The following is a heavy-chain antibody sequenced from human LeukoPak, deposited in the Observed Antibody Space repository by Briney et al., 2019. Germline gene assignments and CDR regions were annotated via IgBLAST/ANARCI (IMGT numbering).Heavy chain of an antibody. J-gene: IGHJ3*02. D-gene: IGHD3-3*01. Sequence: SETLSLTCTVSGGSISSYYWSWIRQPPGKGLEWIGYIYYSGSTNYNPSLKSRVTISVDTSKNQFSLKLSSVTAADTAVYYCARDGDFDFWSGYNAFDIWGQGTMVTVSS. CDR1: GGSISSYY. V-gene: IGHV4-59*01. CDR2: IYYSGST. CDR3: ARDGDFDFWSGYNAFDI.